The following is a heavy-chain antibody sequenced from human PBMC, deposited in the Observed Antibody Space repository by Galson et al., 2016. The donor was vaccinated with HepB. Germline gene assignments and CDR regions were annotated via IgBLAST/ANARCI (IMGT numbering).Heavy chain of an antibody. D-gene: IGHD4-23*01. CDR2: FNSDGTIS. Sequence: SLRLSCAASGFAFSSHWMHWVRQGLGKGRVWVSRFNSDGTISNYADPVKGRFTISRDNAKNTLYLQMNSLRAEDTAVYFCVRDHSVVPTTAYNWFDPWGRGTLVTVSS. CDR1: GFAFSSHW. V-gene: IGHV3-74*01. J-gene: IGHJ5*02. CDR3: VRDHSVVPTTAYNWFDP.